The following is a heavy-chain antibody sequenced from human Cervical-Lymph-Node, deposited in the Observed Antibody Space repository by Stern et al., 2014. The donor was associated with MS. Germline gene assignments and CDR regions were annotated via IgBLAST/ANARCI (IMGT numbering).Heavy chain of an antibody. CDR1: GFTFSIYH. CDR2: ISSSSSTI. Sequence: QLVQSGGGLVQPGGSLRLSCAASGFTFSIYHMSWVRLAPGKGPEWVSYISSSSSTIYYADSVKGRFTISRDNAKNSLFLQMNSLRDEDTAVYYCARDKRTTGNYGMDVWGQGATVTVSS. D-gene: IGHD4-17*01. V-gene: IGHV3-48*02. J-gene: IGHJ6*02. CDR3: ARDKRTTGNYGMDV.